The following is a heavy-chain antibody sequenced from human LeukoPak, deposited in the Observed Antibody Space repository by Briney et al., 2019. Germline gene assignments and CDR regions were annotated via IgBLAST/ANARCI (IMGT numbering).Heavy chain of an antibody. J-gene: IGHJ6*03. CDR2: ISGSGDNSGSGDNT. CDR3: ARDSGDGYTPPDYYYYMDV. V-gene: IGHV3-23*01. Sequence: GGSLRLSCAASGFTFSNYGMSWVRQAPGKGLECVSRISGSGDNSGSGDNTYYADSVKGRFTISRDNSKNTLYLQMNSLRAEDTAVFYCARDSGDGYTPPDYYYYMDVWGKGTTVTVSS. D-gene: IGHD5-24*01. CDR1: GFTFSNYG.